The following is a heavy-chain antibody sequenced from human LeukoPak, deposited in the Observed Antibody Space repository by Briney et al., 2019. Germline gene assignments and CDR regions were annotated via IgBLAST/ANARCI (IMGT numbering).Heavy chain of an antibody. V-gene: IGHV3-23*01. Sequence: GGSLRLSCAASGFTFSTYSMTWIRQAPGKGLEWVSVLSGSGDTTFYADSVKGRFTISRDNSKNTLYLQMNSLGSEDTAIYYCAKSPTQYSSSFDSWGQGTLVTASS. CDR3: AKSPTQYSSSFDS. J-gene: IGHJ4*02. CDR2: LSGSGDTT. CDR1: GFTFSTYS. D-gene: IGHD6-6*01.